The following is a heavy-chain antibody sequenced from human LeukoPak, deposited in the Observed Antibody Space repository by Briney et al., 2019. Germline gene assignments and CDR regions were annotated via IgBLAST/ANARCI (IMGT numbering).Heavy chain of an antibody. Sequence: QPGGSLRLSCAASGFTFSSYEMSWVRQAPGKGLEWVSYISSSGNTIYYADSVKGRFTSSRDNVKNSLYLQMNSLRAEDTAVYYCVRQYYYGSGSYLWAPDYWGQGTLVTVSS. CDR2: ISSSGNTI. D-gene: IGHD3-10*01. CDR3: VRQYYYGSGSYLWAPDY. CDR1: GFTFSSYE. J-gene: IGHJ4*02. V-gene: IGHV3-48*03.